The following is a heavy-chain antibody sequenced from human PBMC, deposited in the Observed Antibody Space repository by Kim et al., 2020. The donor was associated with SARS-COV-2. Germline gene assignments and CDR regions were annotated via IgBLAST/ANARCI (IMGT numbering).Heavy chain of an antibody. CDR2: IYYSGST. J-gene: IGHJ6*02. D-gene: IGHD3-22*01. CDR1: GGSISSGGYY. Sequence: SETLSLTCTVSGGSISSGGYYWSWIRQHPGKGLEWIGYIYYSGSTYYNPSLKSRVTISVDTSKNQFSLKLSSVTAADTAVYYCARDALPKDSSGYYYYYGMDVWGQGTTVTVSS. V-gene: IGHV4-31*03. CDR3: ARDALPKDSSGYYYYYGMDV.